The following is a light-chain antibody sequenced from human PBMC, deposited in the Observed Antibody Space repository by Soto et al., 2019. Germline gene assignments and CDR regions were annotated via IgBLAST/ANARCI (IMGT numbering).Light chain of an antibody. CDR2: KAS. CDR1: QSISSW. Sequence: DIQMTQSPSTLSASVGDRVTITCRASQSISSWLAWYQQKPGKAPKLLIYKASSLESGVPSRFSGSGSGTEFTLTISSLQPEDVATYYCQNFDSAPQTFGQGTKVDI. J-gene: IGKJ1*01. V-gene: IGKV1-5*03. CDR3: QNFDSAPQT.